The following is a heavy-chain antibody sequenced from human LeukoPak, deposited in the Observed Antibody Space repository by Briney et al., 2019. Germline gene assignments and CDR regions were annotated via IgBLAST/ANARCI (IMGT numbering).Heavy chain of an antibody. D-gene: IGHD3-22*01. CDR2: IYYSGST. CDR1: GGSISSGGYY. J-gene: IGHJ3*02. Sequence: SQTLSLTCTFSGGSISSGGYYWSWIRQHPGKGLEWIGYIYYSGSTYYNPSLKSRVTISVDTSKNQFSLKLSSVTAADTAVYYCARDRGPLGYYDSSGYDIWGQGTMVTVSS. CDR3: ARDRGPLGYYDSSGYDI. V-gene: IGHV4-31*03.